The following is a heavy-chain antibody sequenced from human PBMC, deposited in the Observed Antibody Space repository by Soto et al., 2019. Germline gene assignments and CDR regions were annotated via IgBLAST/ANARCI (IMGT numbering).Heavy chain of an antibody. CDR2: INPNSGGT. CDR1: GYTFTGYY. V-gene: IGHV1-2*04. Sequence: ASVKVSCKASGYTFTGYYMHWVRQAPGQGLEWMGWINPNSGGTNYAQKFQGWVTMTRDTSISTAYMELSRLRSDDTAVYYCARDRCSGGSCYGYYYVMDVWAQGTTVTVSS. J-gene: IGHJ6*02. CDR3: ARDRCSGGSCYGYYYVMDV. D-gene: IGHD2-15*01.